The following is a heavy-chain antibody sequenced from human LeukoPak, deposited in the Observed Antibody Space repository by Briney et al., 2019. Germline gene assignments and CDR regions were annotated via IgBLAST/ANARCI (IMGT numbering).Heavy chain of an antibody. V-gene: IGHV4-59*01. CDR3: ATTYSRSGDDWFDP. J-gene: IGHJ5*02. Sequence: SETLSLTCTVSGGSISRNYWSWIRKSPGRGLEWIGYIYYSGSTHYNPSLKSRVTMSIDTSKNKFSLRLSSATAADTAIYYCATTYSRSGDDWFDPWGQGILVTVSS. CDR2: IYYSGST. CDR1: GGSISRNY. D-gene: IGHD2-21*01.